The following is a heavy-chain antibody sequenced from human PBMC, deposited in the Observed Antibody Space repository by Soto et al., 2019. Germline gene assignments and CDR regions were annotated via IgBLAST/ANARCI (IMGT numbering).Heavy chain of an antibody. Sequence: QVQLVQSGAEVKKPGSSVKVSCKASGGTFGSYAISWVRQAPGQGLEWMGGIIPIPGTANYAQKFQGRVTIAADESTSTAYMELSSLRSEDTAVYYCARSQGSSTSLEIYYYYDYCMDVWGQGTTFTVSS. CDR1: GGTFGSYA. J-gene: IGHJ6*02. CDR3: ARSQGSSTSLEIYYYYDYCMDV. CDR2: IIPIPGTA. V-gene: IGHV1-69*01. D-gene: IGHD2-2*01.